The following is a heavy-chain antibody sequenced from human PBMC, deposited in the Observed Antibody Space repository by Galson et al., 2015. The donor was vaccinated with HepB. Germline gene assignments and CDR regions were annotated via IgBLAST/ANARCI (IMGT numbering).Heavy chain of an antibody. Sequence: SLRLSCAASGFSFNTYAMSWVRQAPGKGLEWVSAISGSGGTTNYADSVKGRFTVSRDNSKNTLYLQMNSLRAEDTAIYYCAKAGLAGYSASYFHYYFDYWGQGTLVTVSS. CDR1: GFSFNTYA. CDR2: ISGSGGTT. CDR3: AKAGLAGYSASYFHYYFDY. J-gene: IGHJ4*02. V-gene: IGHV3-23*01. D-gene: IGHD6-13*01.